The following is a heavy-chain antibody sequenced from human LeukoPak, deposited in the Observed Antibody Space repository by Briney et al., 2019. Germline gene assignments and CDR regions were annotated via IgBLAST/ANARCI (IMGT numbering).Heavy chain of an antibody. D-gene: IGHD3-22*01. CDR3: ARDSYYDSSGYLAFDI. V-gene: IGHV4-59*01. Sequence: SETLSLTCAVYGGSFSGYYWSWIRQPPGKGLEWIGYIYYSGSTNYNPSLKSRVTISVDTSKNQFSLKLSSVTAADTAVYYCARDSYYDSSGYLAFDIWGQGTMVTVSS. CDR2: IYYSGST. CDR1: GGSFSGYY. J-gene: IGHJ3*02.